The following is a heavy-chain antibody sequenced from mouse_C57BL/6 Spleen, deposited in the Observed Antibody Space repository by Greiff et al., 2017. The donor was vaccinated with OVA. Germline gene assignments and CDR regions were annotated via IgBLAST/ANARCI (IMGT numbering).Heavy chain of an antibody. CDR1: GFTFSDYG. CDR2: ISNLAYSI. Sequence: EVMLVESGGGLVQPGGSLKLSCAASGFTFSDYGMAWVRQAPRKGPEWVAFISNLAYSIYYADTVTGRFTISRENAKNTLYLEMSSLRSEDTAMYYCARGDYGSRTGFAYWGQGTLVTVSA. J-gene: IGHJ3*01. CDR3: ARGDYGSRTGFAY. V-gene: IGHV5-15*01. D-gene: IGHD1-1*01.